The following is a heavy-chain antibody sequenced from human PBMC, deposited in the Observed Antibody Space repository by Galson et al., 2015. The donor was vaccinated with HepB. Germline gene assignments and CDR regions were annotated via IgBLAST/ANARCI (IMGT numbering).Heavy chain of an antibody. V-gene: IGHV3-23*01. D-gene: IGHD5-18*01. CDR2: ISGGGSGT. CDR3: AKEAGYSYGFDYFDY. CDR1: GFTFSSYA. J-gene: IGHJ4*02. Sequence: SLRLSCAASGFTFSSYAMSWVRQAPGKGLEWVSGISGGGSGTSYADSVKGRFAISRDNSKNTLYLQMNSLRAEDTAVYYCAKEAGYSYGFDYFDYWGQGTLVTVSS.